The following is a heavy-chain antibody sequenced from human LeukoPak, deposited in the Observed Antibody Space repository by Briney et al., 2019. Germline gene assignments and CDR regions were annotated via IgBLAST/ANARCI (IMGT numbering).Heavy chain of an antibody. J-gene: IGHJ4*02. D-gene: IGHD3-10*01. V-gene: IGHV3-30*02. CDR3: AREYGSGSVFDY. CDR2: IRYDGSNK. Sequence: GGSLRLSCAASGFTFSSYGMHWVRQAPGKGLEWVAFIRYDGSNKYYADSVKGRFTISRDNSKNTLYLQMNSLRAEDTAVYYCAREYGSGSVFDYWGQGTLVTVSS. CDR1: GFTFSSYG.